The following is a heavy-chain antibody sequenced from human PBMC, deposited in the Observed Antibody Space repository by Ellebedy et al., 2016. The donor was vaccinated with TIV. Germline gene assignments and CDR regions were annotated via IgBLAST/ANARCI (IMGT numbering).Heavy chain of an antibody. D-gene: IGHD1-26*01. Sequence: ASVKVSCKAFGGTFSTYALNWVRQAPGQGLEWIGAFLPMFGTATSAQKFQGRVTITADESMTTAHMDLSSLRSEDTAVYYCAREPPGATSGFDYWGQGTLVTVSS. CDR3: AREPPGATSGFDY. V-gene: IGHV1-69*13. CDR1: GGTFSTYA. J-gene: IGHJ4*02. CDR2: FLPMFGTA.